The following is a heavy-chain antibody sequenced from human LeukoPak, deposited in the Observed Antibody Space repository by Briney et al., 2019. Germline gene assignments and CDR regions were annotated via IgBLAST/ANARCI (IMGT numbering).Heavy chain of an antibody. Sequence: ASVKVSCKASGYTFTDYYIHWVQQAPGKGLEWMGRVDPEDGETIYAEKFQGRVTITADTSTDTAYMELSSLRSEDTAVYYCATWTGGDYWGQGTLVTVSS. D-gene: IGHD3/OR15-3a*01. V-gene: IGHV1-69-2*01. J-gene: IGHJ4*02. CDR2: VDPEDGET. CDR1: GYTFTDYY. CDR3: ATWTGGDY.